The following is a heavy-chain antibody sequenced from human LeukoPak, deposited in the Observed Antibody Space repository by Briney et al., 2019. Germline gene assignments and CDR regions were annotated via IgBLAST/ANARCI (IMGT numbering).Heavy chain of an antibody. CDR2: INYRGTT. CDR1: GGAIINDNFY. CDR3: AILSDQ. Sequence: NPSETLSLTCTVSGGAIINDNFYWGWVRQPPGRGLEWIVSINYRGTTYYNPSLASRVTISVDTSKTHLSLRLSSVTAADTAVYYCAILSDQWSQGTLVTVSS. V-gene: IGHV4-39*02. D-gene: IGHD2-8*02. J-gene: IGHJ4*02.